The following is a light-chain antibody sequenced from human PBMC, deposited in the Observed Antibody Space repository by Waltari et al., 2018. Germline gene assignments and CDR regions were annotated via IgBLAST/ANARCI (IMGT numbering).Light chain of an antibody. J-gene: IGKJ4*01. CDR3: QQRTSWPLT. Sequence: EIVLAPSPATLSLSPGERATPSCRASQSISSNLGWYQQKPGQAPRLLIHEASKRATGIPARFLGSGSGTDFTLTISSLEAEDFAVYYCQQRTSWPLTFGGGTRVEVK. V-gene: IGKV3-11*01. CDR2: EAS. CDR1: QSISSN.